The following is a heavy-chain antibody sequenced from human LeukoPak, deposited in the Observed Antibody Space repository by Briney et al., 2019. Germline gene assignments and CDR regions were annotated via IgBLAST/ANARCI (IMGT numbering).Heavy chain of an antibody. Sequence: PSETLSLTCAVSGGSISSSNWWSWVRQPPGKGLEWIGEIYHSGSTNYNPSLKSRVTISVDTSKNQFSLKLSSVTAADTAVYYCARRIGGSYHYYYYYYMDVWGKGTTVTISS. J-gene: IGHJ6*03. CDR1: GGSISSSNW. V-gene: IGHV4-4*02. D-gene: IGHD1-26*01. CDR3: ARRIGGSYHYYYYYYMDV. CDR2: IYHSGST.